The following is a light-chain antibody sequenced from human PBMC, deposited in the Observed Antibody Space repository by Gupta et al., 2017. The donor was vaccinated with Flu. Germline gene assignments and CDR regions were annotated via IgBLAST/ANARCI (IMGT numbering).Light chain of an antibody. CDR2: DDS. CDR3: QVWDTTSDVV. J-gene: IGLJ3*02. V-gene: IGLV3-21*02. CDR1: NIESKR. Sequence: PGQTAKITCGGNNIESKRVHWYQQKPGQAPVLVVYDDSDRPSGIPARFSGSNSGNTATLTISRVDSGDEADYSCQVWDTTSDVVFGGGTKLTVL.